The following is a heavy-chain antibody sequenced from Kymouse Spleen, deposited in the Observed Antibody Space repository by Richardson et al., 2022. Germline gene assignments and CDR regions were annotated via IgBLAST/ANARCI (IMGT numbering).Heavy chain of an antibody. CDR3: AKERYYDILTGYYKGYYGMDV. J-gene: IGHJ6*02. D-gene: IGHD3-9*01. CDR1: GFTFDDYA. Sequence: EVQLVESGGGLVQPGRSLRLSCAASGFTFDDYAMHWVRQAPGKGLEWVSGISWNSGSIGYADSVKGRFTISRDNAKNSLYLQMNSLRAEDTALYYCAKERYYDILTGYYKGYYGMDVWGQGTTVTVSS. CDR2: ISWNSGSI. V-gene: IGHV3-9*01.